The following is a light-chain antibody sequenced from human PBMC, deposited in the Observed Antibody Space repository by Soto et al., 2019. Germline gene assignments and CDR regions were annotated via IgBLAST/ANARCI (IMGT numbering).Light chain of an antibody. CDR3: QQDGSSPQGGVWT. V-gene: IGKV3-20*01. CDR2: GXS. J-gene: IGKJ1*01. CDR1: QSVSSSY. Sequence: EIVLTQSPGTLSLSPGERVTLSCRCSQSVSSSYLAWYQQKPGQAARLLIYGXSSRATGIPDRFSGSGSVTDFTLNISRLEPEDFAVYDSQQDGSSPQGGVWTFGQGTKVDIK.